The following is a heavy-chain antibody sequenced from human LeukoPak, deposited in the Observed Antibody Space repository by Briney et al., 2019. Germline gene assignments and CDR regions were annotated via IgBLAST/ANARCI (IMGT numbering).Heavy chain of an antibody. D-gene: IGHD3-16*01. CDR1: GGSLSSYY. CDR3: ARDRTLDAFDI. CDR2: IYYSGST. V-gene: IGHV4-59*01. J-gene: IGHJ3*02. Sequence: SETLSLTCTVSGGSLSSYYWSWIRQPPGKGLEWIGYIYYSGSTNYNPSLKSRVTISVDTSKNQFSLKLSSLTAADTAVYYSARDRTLDAFDIWGQGTMVTVSS.